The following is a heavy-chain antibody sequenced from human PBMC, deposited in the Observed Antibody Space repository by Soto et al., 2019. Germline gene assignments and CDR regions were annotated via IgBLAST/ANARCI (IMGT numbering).Heavy chain of an antibody. D-gene: IGHD6-19*01. CDR1: GFTFSSYS. CDR3: ARDRSLRYSSSSFRYYLDV. Sequence: EVQLVESGGGLVKPGGSLRLSCAASGFTFSSYSMNWVRQAPGKGLEWVSSISSSSSYIYYADSVKGRFPFSRDNAKNSRYLQMNSLRAEDTAVYYCARDRSLRYSSSSFRYYLDVWGKGTTVTISS. V-gene: IGHV3-21*01. J-gene: IGHJ6*03. CDR2: ISSSSSYI.